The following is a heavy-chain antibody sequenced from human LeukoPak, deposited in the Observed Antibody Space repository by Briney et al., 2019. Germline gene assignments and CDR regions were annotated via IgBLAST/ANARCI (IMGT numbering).Heavy chain of an antibody. CDR3: ARDSQIYSNYFDYYYMDV. D-gene: IGHD4-11*01. J-gene: IGHJ6*03. Sequence: GGSLRLSCAASGLTVINNYMSWVRQAPGKGLEWVSIIYSGGDTTYYADSVKGRFTISRDNSKNTLYLQMNSLRAEDTAVYYCARDSQIYSNYFDYYYMDVWGKGTTVTVSS. CDR2: IYSGGDTT. CDR1: GLTVINNY. V-gene: IGHV3-66*02.